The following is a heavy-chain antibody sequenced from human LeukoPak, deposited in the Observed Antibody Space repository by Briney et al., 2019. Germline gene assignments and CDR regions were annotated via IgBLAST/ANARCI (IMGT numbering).Heavy chain of an antibody. CDR1: GGSISSSSYY. D-gene: IGHD6-13*01. CDR2: IYTSGNT. V-gene: IGHV4-61*02. J-gene: IGHJ4*02. Sequence: SETLSLTCTVSGGSISSSSYYWSWVRQPAGRGLEWIGRIYTSGNTNYNPSLKGRVTMSVDTSKNQFSLNLSSVTAADTAVYYCARGRGSSWYYFDYWGQGTLVTVSS. CDR3: ARGRGSSWYYFDY.